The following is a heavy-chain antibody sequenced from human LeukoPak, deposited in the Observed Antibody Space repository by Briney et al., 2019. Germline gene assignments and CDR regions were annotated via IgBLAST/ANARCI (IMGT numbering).Heavy chain of an antibody. J-gene: IGHJ4*02. D-gene: IGHD6-19*01. CDR3: ARPGSIAVAGPFDY. CDR2: IYYSGST. Sequence: SETLSLTCTVSGGSISSSSYYWGWIRQPPGKGLEWIGSIYYSGSTYYNPSLKSRVTISVDTSKNQFSLKPSSVTAADTAVYYCARPGSIAVAGPFDYWGQGTLVTVSS. V-gene: IGHV4-39*01. CDR1: GGSISSSSYY.